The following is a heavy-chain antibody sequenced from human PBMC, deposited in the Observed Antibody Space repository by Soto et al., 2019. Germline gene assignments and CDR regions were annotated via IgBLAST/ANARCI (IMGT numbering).Heavy chain of an antibody. Sequence: PSETLSLTCTVSGGSISNGGHYWSWIRQDPGQGLEWIGYIYYSGRTYYNPSLKSRVTISVDTSKNQFSLRLSSVTAADTAVYYCAREGVVVIPAAPLYYHYGMDVWGQGTTVTVSS. CDR1: GGSISNGGHY. J-gene: IGHJ6*02. CDR2: IYYSGRT. CDR3: AREGVVVIPAAPLYYHYGMDV. D-gene: IGHD2-2*01. V-gene: IGHV4-31*03.